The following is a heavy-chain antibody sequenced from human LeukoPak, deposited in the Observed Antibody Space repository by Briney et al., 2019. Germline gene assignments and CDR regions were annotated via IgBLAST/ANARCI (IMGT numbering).Heavy chain of an antibody. V-gene: IGHV4-61*05. J-gene: IGHJ4*02. CDR2: IYYSGST. Sequence: SETLSLTCTVSGGSISSSGYYWGWIRQPPGKGLEWIGYIYYSGSTNYNPSLKSRVTISVDTSKNQFSLKLSSVTAADTAVYYCARLSDGDYYDSSGYPTGYFDYWGQGTLVTVSS. CDR3: ARLSDGDYYDSSGYPTGYFDY. D-gene: IGHD3-22*01. CDR1: GGSISSSGYY.